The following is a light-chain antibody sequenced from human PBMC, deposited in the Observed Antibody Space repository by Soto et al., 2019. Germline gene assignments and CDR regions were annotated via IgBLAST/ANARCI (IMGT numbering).Light chain of an antibody. J-gene: IGKJ4*01. CDR2: GAS. CDR3: QQYGSSPPVT. Sequence: EIVLTQSPGTLSLSPGERATLSCRASQSVSSSYLAWYQQKPGQAPRLLIYGASNRATGIPARFSGSGSGTDFTLTISRLEPEDFAVYYCQQYGSSPPVTFGGGTKVEIK. CDR1: QSVSSSY. V-gene: IGKV3-20*01.